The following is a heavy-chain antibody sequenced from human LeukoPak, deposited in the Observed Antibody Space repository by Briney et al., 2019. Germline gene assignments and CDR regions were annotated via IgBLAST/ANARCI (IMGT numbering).Heavy chain of an antibody. Sequence: SETLSLTCTVSGGSMSRYYWSWMRQTPGKGLEYIGYIYYSGSTNYNPSLKSRVIISVHTSKNQFSLKLSSVTAADTAVYYCARRAYGVEGSASDIWGQGTMVTVSS. V-gene: IGHV4-59*08. J-gene: IGHJ3*02. CDR2: IYYSGST. CDR1: GGSMSRYY. CDR3: ARRAYGVEGSASDI. D-gene: IGHD1-26*01.